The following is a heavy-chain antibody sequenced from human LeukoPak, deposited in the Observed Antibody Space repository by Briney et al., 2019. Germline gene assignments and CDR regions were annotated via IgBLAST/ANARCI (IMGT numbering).Heavy chain of an antibody. V-gene: IGHV4-61*05. Sequence: SETLSLTCAVSGASISSSNYYWGWVRQSPGKGLEWIGYIYSSGSTNYNPSLKSRVTMSVDTSKNQFSLKVSSVTAADTAVYYCARVFDSGSQAYFYYMDVWGKGTTVTISS. J-gene: IGHJ6*03. CDR1: GASISSSNYY. CDR3: ARVFDSGSQAYFYYMDV. CDR2: IYSSGST. D-gene: IGHD3-10*01.